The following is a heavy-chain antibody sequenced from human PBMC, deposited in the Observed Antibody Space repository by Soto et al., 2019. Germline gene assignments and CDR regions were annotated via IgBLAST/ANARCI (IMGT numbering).Heavy chain of an antibody. D-gene: IGHD5-12*01. CDR3: ARERGYSGYDNYYYYGMDV. V-gene: IGHV1-2*02. Sequence: WASVKVSCKASGYTFTGYYMHWVRQAPGQGLEWMGWINPNSGGTNYAQKFQGRVTMTRDTSISTAYMELSRLRSDDTAVYYCARERGYSGYDNYYYYGMDVWGQGTTVTVSS. CDR2: INPNSGGT. J-gene: IGHJ6*02. CDR1: GYTFTGYY.